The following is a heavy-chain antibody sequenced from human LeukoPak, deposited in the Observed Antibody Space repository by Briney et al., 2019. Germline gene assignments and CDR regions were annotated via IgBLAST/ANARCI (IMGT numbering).Heavy chain of an antibody. Sequence: GASVKVSCKASGYTFTAYYMHWVRRAPGQGLEWMGWINPNSGGTNYAQKFQGRVTMTRDTSISTAYMELSRLRSDDTAVYYCASATEHYYDSSGYYPSYFDYWGQGTLVTVSS. D-gene: IGHD3-22*01. CDR2: INPNSGGT. J-gene: IGHJ4*02. V-gene: IGHV1-2*02. CDR3: ASATEHYYDSSGYYPSYFDY. CDR1: GYTFTAYY.